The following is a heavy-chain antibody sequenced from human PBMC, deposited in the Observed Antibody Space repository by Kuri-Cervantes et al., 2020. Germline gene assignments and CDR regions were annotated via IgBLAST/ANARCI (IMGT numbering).Heavy chain of an antibody. J-gene: IGHJ4*02. V-gene: IGHV4-31*03. D-gene: IGHD6-13*01. CDR1: GGSISSGGYY. Sequence: SETLSLTCTVSGGSISSGGYYWSWIRQHPGKGLEWIGYIYYSGSTYYNPSLKSRVTISVDTSKNLFSLKLSSVTAADTAVYYCASRWGYSSSWYLRRGGDTFDYWGQGTLVTVSS. CDR3: ASRWGYSSSWYLRRGGDTFDY. CDR2: IYYSGST.